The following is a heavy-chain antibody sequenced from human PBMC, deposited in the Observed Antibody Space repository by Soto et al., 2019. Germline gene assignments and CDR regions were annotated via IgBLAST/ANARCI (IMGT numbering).Heavy chain of an antibody. V-gene: IGHV6-1*01. CDR1: GESVSSNRAA. Sequence: PSQTLSLTCDISGESVSSNRAAWNWIRQTPSRGLEWLGRTYYRSKWYSNYAISVKSRVTVNPDTFKNQFSLQLNSVTPEDTAVYYCARGSWDDVSGHYYMDVWGKGTTVTVSS. J-gene: IGHJ6*03. CDR3: ARGSWDDVSGHYYMDV. D-gene: IGHD1-1*01. CDR2: TYYRSKWYS.